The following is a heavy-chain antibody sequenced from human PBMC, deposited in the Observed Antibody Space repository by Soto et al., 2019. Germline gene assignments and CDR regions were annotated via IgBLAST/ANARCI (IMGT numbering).Heavy chain of an antibody. J-gene: IGHJ3*02. CDR2: INSDGSST. Sequence: GGSLRLSCAASGFTFSSYWMHWVRQAPGKGLVWVSRINSDGSSTSYADSVKGRFTISRDNAKNTLYLQMNSLRAEDTAVYYCARGKHHYDAETNLMIGDIWGQGTMVTVSS. CDR1: GFTFSSYW. V-gene: IGHV3-74*01. D-gene: IGHD3-22*01. CDR3: ARGKHHYDAETNLMIGDI.